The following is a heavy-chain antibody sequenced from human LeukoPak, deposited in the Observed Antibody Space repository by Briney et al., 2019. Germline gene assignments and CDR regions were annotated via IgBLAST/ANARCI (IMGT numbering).Heavy chain of an antibody. CDR3: ARGCSGGSCYTFDY. J-gene: IGHJ4*02. CDR2: ISYDGSNK. Sequence: GGSLRLSCAASGFTFSSYAMHWVRQAPGKGLEWVAVISYDGSNKYYADSVKGRFTISRDNSKNTLYLQMNSLRAEDTAVYYCARGCSGGSCYTFDYWGQGTLVTVSS. CDR1: GFTFSSYA. D-gene: IGHD2-15*01. V-gene: IGHV3-30*04.